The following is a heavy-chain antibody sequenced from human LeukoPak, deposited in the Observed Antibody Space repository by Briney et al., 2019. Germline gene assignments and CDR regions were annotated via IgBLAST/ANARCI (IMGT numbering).Heavy chain of an antibody. Sequence: ASVKVSCKASGGTFSSYAISWVRQAPGQGLEWMGRIIPILGIANYAQKFQGRVTITADKSTSTAYMELSSLRSEDTAVYYCARDLGSIVVVVAATLHDAFDIWGQGTMVTVSS. CDR1: GGTFSSYA. V-gene: IGHV1-69*04. CDR3: ARDLGSIVVVVAATLHDAFDI. CDR2: IIPILGIA. J-gene: IGHJ3*02. D-gene: IGHD2-15*01.